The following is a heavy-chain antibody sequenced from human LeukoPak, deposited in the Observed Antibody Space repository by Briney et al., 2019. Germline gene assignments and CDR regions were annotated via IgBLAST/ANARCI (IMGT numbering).Heavy chain of an antibody. CDR1: GFTFTNAW. CDR3: TTSLLWFGELLDY. D-gene: IGHD3-10*01. V-gene: IGHV3-15*01. J-gene: IGHJ4*02. CDR2: IKSKTDGGTT. Sequence: PGGSLRLSGAASGFTFTNAWMSWVRQAPGKGLEWVGRIKSKTDGGTTDYAAPVKGRFTISRDDSKNTLYLQMNSLKTEDTAVYYCTTSLLWFGELLDYWGQGTLVTVSS.